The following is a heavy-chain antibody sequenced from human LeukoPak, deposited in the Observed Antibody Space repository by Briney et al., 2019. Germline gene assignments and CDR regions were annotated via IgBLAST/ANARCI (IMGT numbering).Heavy chain of an antibody. CDR2: INSDGSST. D-gene: IGHD4-17*01. CDR3: ARVGDYWGIGAFDI. CDR1: GFTFSSYW. J-gene: IGHJ3*02. Sequence: TGGSLRLSCAASGFTFSSYWMHWVRQAPGKGLVWVSRINSDGSSTSYADSVKGRFTISRDNAKNTLYLQMNSLRAEDTAVYYCARVGDYWGIGAFDIWGQGTMVTVSS. V-gene: IGHV3-74*01.